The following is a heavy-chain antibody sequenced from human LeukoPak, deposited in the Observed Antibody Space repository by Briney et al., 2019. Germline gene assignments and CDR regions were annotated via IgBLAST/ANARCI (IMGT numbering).Heavy chain of an antibody. D-gene: IGHD1-26*01. V-gene: IGHV4-31*03. Sequence: SETLSLTCTVSGGSISSGGYYWSWIRQHPGKGLEWIGYIYYSGSTYYNPSLKSRVTMSVDTSKNQFSLKLSSVTAADTALYYCARVGAKKNHYYGMDVWGQGTTVTVSS. CDR2: IYYSGST. CDR1: GGSISSGGYY. CDR3: ARVGAKKNHYYGMDV. J-gene: IGHJ6*02.